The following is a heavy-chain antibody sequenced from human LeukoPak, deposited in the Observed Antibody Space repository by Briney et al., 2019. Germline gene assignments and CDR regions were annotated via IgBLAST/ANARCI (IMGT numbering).Heavy chain of an antibody. CDR1: GGSISSGGYY. J-gene: IGHJ4*02. Sequence: SQTLSLTCTVSGGSISSGGYYWSWIRQPPGKGLEWIGYIYHSGSTYYNPSLKSRVTISVDRSKNQFSLKLSSVTAADTAVYYCARDPALAARYFDYWGQGTLVTVSS. CDR2: IYHSGST. D-gene: IGHD6-6*01. V-gene: IGHV4-30-2*01. CDR3: ARDPALAARYFDY.